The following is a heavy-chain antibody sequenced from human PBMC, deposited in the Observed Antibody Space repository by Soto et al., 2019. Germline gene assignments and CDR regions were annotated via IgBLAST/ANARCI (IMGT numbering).Heavy chain of an antibody. D-gene: IGHD3-22*01. CDR1: GFTFSSYA. Sequence: EVQLLESGGGLVQPGGSLRLSCAASGFTFSSYAMSWVRQAPGKGLEWVSAISGSGGSTYYADSVKGRFTISRDNSKNTLYLQMNSLRAEDTAVYYCARDLYYYDSSDYWGQGTLVTVSS. CDR3: ARDLYYYDSSDY. V-gene: IGHV3-23*01. J-gene: IGHJ4*02. CDR2: ISGSGGST.